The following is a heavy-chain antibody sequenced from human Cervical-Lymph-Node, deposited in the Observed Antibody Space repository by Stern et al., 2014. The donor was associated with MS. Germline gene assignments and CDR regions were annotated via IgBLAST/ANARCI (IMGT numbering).Heavy chain of an antibody. Sequence: VQLLETGGGLVQPGGSLRLSCAASGFTFSTYAFSWVRQAPGKGMEWVSSISDSGVTTYYVASVKGRFTISRDNSKSMLYLEMQSLRAEDTAVYHCAKDLGRGVVVVPLYGLDVWGQGTTVTVSS. V-gene: IGHV3-23*01. J-gene: IGHJ6*02. CDR1: GFTFSTYA. D-gene: IGHD2-2*01. CDR3: AKDLGRGVVVVPLYGLDV. CDR2: ISDSGVTT.